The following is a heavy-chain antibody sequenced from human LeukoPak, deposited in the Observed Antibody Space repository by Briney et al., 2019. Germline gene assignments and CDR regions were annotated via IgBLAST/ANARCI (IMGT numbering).Heavy chain of an antibody. D-gene: IGHD7-27*01. J-gene: IGHJ3*02. CDR2: IYYSGST. CDR1: GGSISSYY. V-gene: IGHV4-59*01. CDR3: ARRELRIDAFDI. Sequence: SETLSLTCTVSGGSISSYYWSWIRQPPGKGLEWIGYIYYSGSTNYNPSLKSRVTISVDTSKNQFSLKLSSVTAADTAVYYCARRELRIDAFDIWGQGTMVTVSS.